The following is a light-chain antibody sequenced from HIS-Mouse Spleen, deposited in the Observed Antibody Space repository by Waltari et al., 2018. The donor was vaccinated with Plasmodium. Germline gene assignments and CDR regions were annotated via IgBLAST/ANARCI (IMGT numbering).Light chain of an antibody. J-gene: IGKJ3*01. Sequence: EIVMTQSPATLSVSPGERATLPCTARQSVSSNLAWYQQKPGQAPRLLIYGASTRATGIPARFSGSGSGTEFTLTISSLQSEDFAVYYCQQYNNWSFTFGPGTKVDIK. CDR3: QQYNNWSFT. V-gene: IGKV3-15*01. CDR1: QSVSSN. CDR2: GAS.